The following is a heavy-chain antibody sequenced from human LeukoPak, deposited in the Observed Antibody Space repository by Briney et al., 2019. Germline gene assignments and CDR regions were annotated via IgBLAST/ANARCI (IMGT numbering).Heavy chain of an antibody. CDR2: IYPGDSGT. CDR1: GYNFTSYW. J-gene: IGHJ6*03. CDR3: ARQTTSSWYLNRAYMDV. D-gene: IGHD6-13*01. V-gene: IGHV5-51*01. Sequence: GESLKISCKASGYNFTSYWIDWVRQMPGKGLQWMGIIYPGDSGTRYSPSFQGQVTISADKSISTAYLQWGSLKASDTAMYYCARQTTSSWYLNRAYMDVWGKGTTVTVSS.